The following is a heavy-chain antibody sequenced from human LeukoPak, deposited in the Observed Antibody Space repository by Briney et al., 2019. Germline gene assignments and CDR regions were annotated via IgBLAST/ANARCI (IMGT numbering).Heavy chain of an antibody. CDR3: ARGRYYDILTGYYSYGGYFDY. CDR2: INHSGST. CDR1: GGSSSGYY. V-gene: IGHV4-34*01. Sequence: SETLSLTCAVYGGSSSGYYWSWIRQPPGKGLEWIGEINHSGSTNYNPSLKSRVTISVDTSKNQFSLKLSSVTAADTAVYYCARGRYYDILTGYYSYGGYFDYWGQGTLVTVSS. J-gene: IGHJ4*02. D-gene: IGHD3-9*01.